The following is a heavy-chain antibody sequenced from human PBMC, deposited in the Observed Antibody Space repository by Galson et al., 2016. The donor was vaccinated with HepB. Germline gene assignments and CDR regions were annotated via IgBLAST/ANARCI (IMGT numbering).Heavy chain of an antibody. Sequence: SLRLSCAASGFSFSHYYMSWVRQAPGKGLELISHISTSGSTTYYADSVRGRFTISRDNAKNSLYLQMNNLRDEDTAVYYCVREPDYVVSYWGQGTLVTVSS. CDR3: VREPDYVVSY. J-gene: IGHJ4*02. CDR1: GFSFSHYY. V-gene: IGHV3-11*04. D-gene: IGHD4-17*01. CDR2: ISTSGSTT.